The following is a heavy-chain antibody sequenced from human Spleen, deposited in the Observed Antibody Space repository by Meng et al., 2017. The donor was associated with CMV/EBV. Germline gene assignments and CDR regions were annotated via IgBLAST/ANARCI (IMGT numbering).Heavy chain of an antibody. CDR1: GFTFSSYA. V-gene: IGHV3-30*04. J-gene: IGHJ6*02. CDR3: ARDHIGYCSSTSCYRDYYGMDV. Sequence: GESLKISCAASGFTFSSYAMHWVRQAPGKGLEWVTVISYDGSNKYYADSVKGRFTISRDNSKNTLHLQMDSLRVEDTAMYYCARDHIGYCSSTSCYRDYYGMDVWGQGTTVTVSS. CDR2: ISYDGSNK. D-gene: IGHD2-2*01.